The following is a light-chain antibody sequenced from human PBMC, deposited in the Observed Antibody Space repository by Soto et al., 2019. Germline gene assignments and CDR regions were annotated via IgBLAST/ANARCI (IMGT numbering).Light chain of an antibody. V-gene: IGKV2-30*02. CDR2: RVS. J-gene: IGKJ1*01. CDR1: QSLVHSDGNTY. CDR3: MQGTYLRT. Sequence: DFVMTQSPLFLSVPLGQPASISCRSSQSLVHSDGNTYLNWFQQRPGQSPRRRIYRVSNRDSGVPDRLSGSGSGTDFTLKISRVEAEDVGVYYCMQGTYLRTFGQGTKVDI.